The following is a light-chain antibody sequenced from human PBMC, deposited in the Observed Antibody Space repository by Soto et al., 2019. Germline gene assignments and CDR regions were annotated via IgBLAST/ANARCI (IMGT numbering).Light chain of an antibody. CDR3: QQYNYWPRT. CDR2: GAS. V-gene: IGKV3-15*01. J-gene: IGKJ1*01. Sequence: EIVMTQSPATLSVSPGERATLSCRASQSVSSNLAWYQQKPGQAPRLLIYGASTRATGIPARFSGSGSGTESTLTISSLHAEDSAFYYCQQYNYWPRTFGQGTKVEIK. CDR1: QSVSSN.